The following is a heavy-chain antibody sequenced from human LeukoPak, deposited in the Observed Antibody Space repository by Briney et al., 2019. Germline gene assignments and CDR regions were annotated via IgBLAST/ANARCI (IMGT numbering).Heavy chain of an antibody. J-gene: IGHJ4*02. V-gene: IGHV4-39*01. CDR3: ARGPPLNMLGCSYFDC. CDR1: GVSITRSNYY. Sequence: KPSETLSLTCTVSGVSITRSNYYWGWGRQPPGKGLEWIGSIYYSGSTYNYYSGNTYNSPSLKSRVAISLDTSKNQFSLKLSSVTAADTAVFYCARGPPLNMLGCSYFDCWGQGFLVTVSS. D-gene: IGHD3-10*02. CDR2: IYYSGSTYNYYSGNT.